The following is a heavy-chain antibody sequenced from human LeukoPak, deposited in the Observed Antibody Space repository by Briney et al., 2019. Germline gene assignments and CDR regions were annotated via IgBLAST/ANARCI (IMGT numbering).Heavy chain of an antibody. J-gene: IGHJ5*02. Sequence: GGSLRLSCAASGFTFSGYAMSWVRQAPGKGLEWVSAITGPGESAFYADSVKGRFTISRDNSKNTLYLQMNSLRAEDTAVYYCARGGRVLRYFDWLPDNWFDPWGQGTLVTVSS. CDR1: GFTFSGYA. V-gene: IGHV3-23*01. CDR3: ARGGRVLRYFDWLPDNWFDP. D-gene: IGHD3-9*01. CDR2: ITGPGESA.